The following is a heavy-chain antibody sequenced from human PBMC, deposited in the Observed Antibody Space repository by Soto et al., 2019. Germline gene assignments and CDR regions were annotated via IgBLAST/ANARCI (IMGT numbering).Heavy chain of an antibody. CDR1: GFTFSSYW. J-gene: IGHJ4*02. CDR2: IKQDGSEK. Sequence: VGSLRLSCAASGFTFSSYWMSWVRQAPGKGLEWVANIKQDGSEKYYVDSVKGRFTISRDNAKNSLYLQMNSLRAEDTAVYYCARVRAIKRLGEFIDYWGQGTLVTVSS. V-gene: IGHV3-7*03. CDR3: ARVRAIKRLGEFIDY. D-gene: IGHD3-16*01.